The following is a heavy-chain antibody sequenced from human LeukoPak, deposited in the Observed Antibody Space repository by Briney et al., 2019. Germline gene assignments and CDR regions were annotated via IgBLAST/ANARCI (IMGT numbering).Heavy chain of an antibody. CDR1: GFTFSTDA. V-gene: IGHV3-23*01. CDR2: ISGSGDST. CDR3: AKDAVVVPAGWFDP. Sequence: GRSLRLSRAASGFTFSTDAISSARQAPGKGLESVSSISGSGDSTHYAVSVKGRFTISRGDIKNTLYLQMNSLKGEDTAVYYCAKDAVVVPAGWFDPWGQGTLVTVSS. J-gene: IGHJ5*02. D-gene: IGHD2-2*01.